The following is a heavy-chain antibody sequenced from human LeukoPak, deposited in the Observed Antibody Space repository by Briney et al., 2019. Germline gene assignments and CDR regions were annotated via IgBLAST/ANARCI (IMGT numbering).Heavy chain of an antibody. CDR3: VKIQDWGRPSSIAY. V-gene: IGHV3-23*01. D-gene: IGHD3-16*01. Sequence: GGSLRLSCAASGFTFRSCVMSWVRETPGRGREWVSVITGSGESTYYADSVKGRFTISRDNSTNTLYLQMNSLRADDPAAYPCVKIQDWGRPSSIAYWGQRTLVTAPS. CDR1: GFTFRSCV. J-gene: IGHJ4*02. CDR2: ITGSGEST.